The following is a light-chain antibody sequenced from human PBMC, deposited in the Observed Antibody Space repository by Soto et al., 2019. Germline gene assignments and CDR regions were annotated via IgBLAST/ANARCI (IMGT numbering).Light chain of an antibody. CDR1: QSISSF. V-gene: IGKV1-39*01. J-gene: IGKJ2*01. CDR2: AAS. CDR3: QQSDNTPPS. Sequence: DILMTQSPTSLSSSVGERVTITCRASQSISSFLNWYQQKPGKAPKLLIYAASNRQSGVPSRFSGSGSGTDFTLTISSLQPEDFAIYYCQQSDNTPPSFGLGTKLEIK.